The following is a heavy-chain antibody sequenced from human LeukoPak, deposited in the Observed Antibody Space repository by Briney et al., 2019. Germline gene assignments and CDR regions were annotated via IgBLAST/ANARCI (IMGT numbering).Heavy chain of an antibody. CDR1: GGTFSSYA. CDR3: ARGPRPTYYDFWSGYYTGEYFDY. Sequence: SVKVSCKASGGTFSSYAISWVRQAPGQGLEWMEGIIPIFGTANYAQKFQGRVTITADESTSTAYMELSSLRSEDTAVYYCARGPRPTYYDFWSGYYTGEYFDYWGQGTLVTVSS. J-gene: IGHJ4*02. D-gene: IGHD3-3*01. V-gene: IGHV1-69*01. CDR2: IIPIFGTA.